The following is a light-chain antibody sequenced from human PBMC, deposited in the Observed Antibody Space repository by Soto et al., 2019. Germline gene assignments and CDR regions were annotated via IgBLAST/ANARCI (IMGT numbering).Light chain of an antibody. J-gene: IGKJ5*01. V-gene: IGKV3-20*01. Sequence: IVLTQSPGTLSLSPGERATLSCRASQSVYSNYLAWYQQKPGQAPRLLIYDASSRAAGIPDRFSGSGSGTGFTLTISRLEPEDFAVYYCQQYGKSPPITFGQGTRLEI. CDR3: QQYGKSPPIT. CDR2: DAS. CDR1: QSVYSNY.